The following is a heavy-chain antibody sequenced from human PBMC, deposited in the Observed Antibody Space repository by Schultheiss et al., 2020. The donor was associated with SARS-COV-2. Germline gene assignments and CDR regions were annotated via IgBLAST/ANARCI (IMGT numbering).Heavy chain of an antibody. Sequence: GGSLRLSCSASGFTFSSYTMNWVRQAPGKGLEWVAVISYDGSNKYYADSVKGRFTISRDNSKNTLYLQMNSLRAEDTAVYYCARRHDFWSGEVRSYWFDPWGQGTLVTVSS. CDR1: GFTFSSYT. D-gene: IGHD3-3*01. V-gene: IGHV3-30*04. J-gene: IGHJ5*02. CDR2: ISYDGSNK. CDR3: ARRHDFWSGEVRSYWFDP.